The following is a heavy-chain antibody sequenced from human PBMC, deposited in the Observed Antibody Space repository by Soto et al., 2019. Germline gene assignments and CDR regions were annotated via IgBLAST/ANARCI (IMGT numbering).Heavy chain of an antibody. CDR3: ARISTVTTAMVAFDI. V-gene: IGHV1-69*02. Sequence: SVKVSCKASGGTFSSYTISWVRQAPGQGLEWMGRIIPILGIANYAQKFQGRVTITADKSTSTAYMELSSLRSEDTAVYYCARISTVTTAMVAFDIWGQGTMVTVSS. CDR2: IIPILGIA. J-gene: IGHJ3*02. CDR1: GGTFSSYT. D-gene: IGHD4-17*01.